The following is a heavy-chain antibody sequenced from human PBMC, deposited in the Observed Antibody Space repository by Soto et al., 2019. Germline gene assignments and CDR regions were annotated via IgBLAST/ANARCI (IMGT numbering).Heavy chain of an antibody. CDR1: GFTFSNAW. D-gene: IGHD3-22*01. J-gene: IGHJ4*02. CDR3: AIRASYYDSSGYFDY. CDR2: INSDGSST. V-gene: IGHV3-74*01. Sequence: PGGSLRLSCAASGFTFSNAWMNWVRQAPGKGLEWVGRINSDGSSTSYADSVKGRFTISRDNAKNTLYLQMNSLRAEDTAVYYCAIRASYYDSSGYFDYWGQGTLVTVSS.